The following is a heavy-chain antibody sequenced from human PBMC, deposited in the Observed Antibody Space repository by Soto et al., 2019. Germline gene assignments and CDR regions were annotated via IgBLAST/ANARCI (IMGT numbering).Heavy chain of an antibody. CDR2: ISSSSSTI. Sequence: EVQLVESGGGLVQPGGSLRLSCAASGFTFSSYSMNWVRQAPGKGLEWVSYISSSSSTIYYADSVKGRFTISRDNAKNSLYLQMNSLRAEDTAVYYCARVIRPFYDILTGGFDYWGQGTLVTVSS. J-gene: IGHJ4*02. D-gene: IGHD3-9*01. CDR1: GFTFSSYS. V-gene: IGHV3-48*01. CDR3: ARVIRPFYDILTGGFDY.